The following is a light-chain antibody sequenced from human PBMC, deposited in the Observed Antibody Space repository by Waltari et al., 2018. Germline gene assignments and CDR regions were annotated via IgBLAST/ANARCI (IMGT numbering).Light chain of an antibody. CDR1: QNLFYSPYNKNY. CDR3: QQYYSTPPT. Sequence: DVVMTQSPDSLAVSLGERATINCKSSQNLFYSPYNKNYFGWYQQKPGQPPKLLIYWASTRESGVPDRFSGSGSGTDFTLTISSLQAEDVAVYYCQQYYSTPPTFGQGTKLEIK. CDR2: WAS. J-gene: IGKJ2*01. V-gene: IGKV4-1*01.